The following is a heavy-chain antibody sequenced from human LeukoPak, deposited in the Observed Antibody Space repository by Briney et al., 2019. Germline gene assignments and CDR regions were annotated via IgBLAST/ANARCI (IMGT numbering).Heavy chain of an antibody. CDR3: AKDIGKYYGSSGYWEFDY. CDR2: ISWNSGSI. CDR1: GFTFDDYA. J-gene: IGHJ4*02. Sequence: GGSLRLSCAASGFTFDDYAMHWVRQAPGKGLEWVSGISWNSGSIGYADSVKGRFTISRDNAKNSLYLQMNSLRAEDTALYYCAKDIGKYYGSSGYWEFDYWGQGTLVTVSS. D-gene: IGHD3-22*01. V-gene: IGHV3-9*01.